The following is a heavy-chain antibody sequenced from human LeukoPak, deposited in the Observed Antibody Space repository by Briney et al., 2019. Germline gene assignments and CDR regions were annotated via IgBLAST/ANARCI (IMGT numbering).Heavy chain of an antibody. V-gene: IGHV3-30*03. D-gene: IGHD2-2*01. CDR3: ASGLGYCSSTSCPAVDY. J-gene: IGHJ4*02. CDR1: GFNFRTYE. Sequence: GRSLRLSCETSGFNFRTYEMHWVRQAPGKGPDWVALISHDGSYIQYADSVKGRFTISRDNSKNTLYLQLNSLRTEDMAVYYCASGLGYCSSTSCPAVDYWGQGTLVTVSS. CDR2: ISHDGSYI.